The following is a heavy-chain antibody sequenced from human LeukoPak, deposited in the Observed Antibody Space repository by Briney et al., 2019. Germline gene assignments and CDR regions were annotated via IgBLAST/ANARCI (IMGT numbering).Heavy chain of an antibody. V-gene: IGHV4-39*01. D-gene: IGHD4-23*01. J-gene: IGHJ6*02. CDR2: IYYSGST. Sequence: SETLSLTCTVSVGSISSSSYYWGWIRQPPGKGLEWIGSIYYSGSTYYNPSLKSRVTISVDTPKNQFSLKLSSVTTADTAVYYCARLTVEGYYYYGMDVWGQGTTVTVSS. CDR1: VGSISSSSYY. CDR3: ARLTVEGYYYYGMDV.